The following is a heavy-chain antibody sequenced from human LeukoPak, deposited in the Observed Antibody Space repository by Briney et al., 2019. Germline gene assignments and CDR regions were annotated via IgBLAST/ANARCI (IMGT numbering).Heavy chain of an antibody. CDR2: IFYSGST. Sequence: SETLSLTCTVSGGSISSNSYYWGWIRQPPGKGLDWIGSIFYSGSTYYNPSLKSRVTISVDTSKNQFSLKLSSVTAADTAVYYCAREVVVVPAAERGAFDIWGQGTMVTVSS. V-gene: IGHV4-39*07. CDR1: GGSISSNSYY. D-gene: IGHD2-2*01. J-gene: IGHJ3*02. CDR3: AREVVVVPAAERGAFDI.